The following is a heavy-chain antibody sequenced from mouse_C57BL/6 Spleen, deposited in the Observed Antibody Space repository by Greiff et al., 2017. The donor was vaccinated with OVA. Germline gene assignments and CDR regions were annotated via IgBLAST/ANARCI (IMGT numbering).Heavy chain of an antibody. V-gene: IGHV14-4*01. CDR3: TTFGGSRDFDY. CDR1: GFNIKDDY. CDR2: IDPENGDT. Sequence: EVQLQQSGAELVRPGASVKLSCTASGFNIKDDYMHWVKQRPEQGLEWIGWIDPENGDTEYASKFQGKATITADTSSNTAYLQLSSLTSEDTAVYYCTTFGGSRDFDYWGQGTTLTVSS. J-gene: IGHJ2*01.